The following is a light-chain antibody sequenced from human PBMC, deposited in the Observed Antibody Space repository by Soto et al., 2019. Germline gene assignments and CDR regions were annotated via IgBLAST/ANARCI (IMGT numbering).Light chain of an antibody. CDR3: KQYGDYNSPRYS. V-gene: IGKV3-20*01. J-gene: IGKJ2*03. CDR2: ATS. Sequence: EIVLTQSPGTLSLSPGDRVTLSCRASQSVSTNYFSWYQQKPGQAPRLLIYATSSRAVGIPDRFSGSGSGADFTLTISRLEPEDFAMYYCKQYGDYNSPRYSFGQGTRLEI. CDR1: QSVSTNY.